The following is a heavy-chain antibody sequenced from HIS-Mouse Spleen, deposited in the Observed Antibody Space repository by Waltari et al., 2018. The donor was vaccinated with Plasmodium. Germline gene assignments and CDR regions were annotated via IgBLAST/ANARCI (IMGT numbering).Heavy chain of an antibody. D-gene: IGHD3-16*01. V-gene: IGHV5-51*01. CDR2: IYPGDSDT. CDR3: ARHAFRGMMGYYIDY. CDR1: GYSFTSYW. J-gene: IGHJ4*02. Sequence: EVQLVQSGAEVKKPGESLKISCKGSGYSFTSYWIGWVRQMPGKGLEWMGIIYPGDSDTRDSPSFQGQVNISADKSISTAYLQCSSLKASDTAMYYCARHAFRGMMGYYIDYWGQGTLVTVSS.